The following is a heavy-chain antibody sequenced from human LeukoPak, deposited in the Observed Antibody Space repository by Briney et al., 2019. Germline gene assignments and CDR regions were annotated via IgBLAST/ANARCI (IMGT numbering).Heavy chain of an antibody. D-gene: IGHD6-13*01. V-gene: IGHV3-64*01. CDR1: GFTFSIYS. Sequence: SGGSLRLSWAASGFTFSIYSMHWVRQAPGKGLEYVSAISSNGGSTYYANSVKGRFTISRDNSKNTLYLQMGSLRAEDMAVYCCAREMIGRGYSSRWTPNDAFDIWGQGTMVTVSS. J-gene: IGHJ3*02. CDR2: ISSNGGST. CDR3: AREMIGRGYSSRWTPNDAFDI.